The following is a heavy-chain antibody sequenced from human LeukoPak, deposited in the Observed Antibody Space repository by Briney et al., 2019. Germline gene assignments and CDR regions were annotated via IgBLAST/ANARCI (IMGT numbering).Heavy chain of an antibody. J-gene: IGHJ6*03. CDR1: RFTFSSYW. CDR3: ASRYYYDSSGYYPAPDYYMDV. Sequence: GGSLRLSCAASRFTFSSYWMHWVRQAPGKGLVWVSRINTDGSSINYADSVKGRFTISRDNAKNTLYLQMNSLRTEDTAVYYFASRYYYDSSGYYPAPDYYMDVWGKGTTVTVSS. CDR2: INTDGSSI. D-gene: IGHD3-22*01. V-gene: IGHV3-74*01.